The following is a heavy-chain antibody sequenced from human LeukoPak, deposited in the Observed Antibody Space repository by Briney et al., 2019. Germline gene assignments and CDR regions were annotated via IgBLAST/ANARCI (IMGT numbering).Heavy chain of an antibody. J-gene: IGHJ4*02. D-gene: IGHD4-17*01. Sequence: ASVKVSSTASVHTFTVYYMHSVRQAPGQGLAWMGWINPTIGATKYEPKFQGRVTKTWDTSISTAYMEVSRLRSDGPAVYYCARHPGDYGDYDYGGQGTLGTVS. CDR1: VHTFTVYY. V-gene: IGHV1-2*02. CDR3: ARHPGDYGDYDY. CDR2: INPTIGAT.